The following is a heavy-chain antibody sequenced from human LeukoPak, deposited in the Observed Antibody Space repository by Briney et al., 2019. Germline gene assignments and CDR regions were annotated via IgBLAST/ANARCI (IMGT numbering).Heavy chain of an antibody. CDR3: ARGPYSSSWFDY. J-gene: IGHJ4*02. D-gene: IGHD6-13*01. Sequence: GGSLRLSCAASGLTFSSYAMRWVRQAPGKGLEWVSSITSSSSNIYYADSVKGRFTISRDNSKNTLYLEMNSLRAEYTAVYYCARGPYSSSWFDYWGQGTLVTVSS. V-gene: IGHV3-23*01. CDR2: ITSSSSNI. CDR1: GLTFSSYA.